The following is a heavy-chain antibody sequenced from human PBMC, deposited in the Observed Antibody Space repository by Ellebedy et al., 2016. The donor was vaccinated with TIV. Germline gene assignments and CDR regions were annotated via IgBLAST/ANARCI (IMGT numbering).Heavy chain of an antibody. V-gene: IGHV3-9*01. CDR1: GFTFDDYA. J-gene: IGHJ3*02. Sequence: SLKISXAASGFTFDDYAMHWVWQAPGKGLEWVSGISWNSGSIGYADSVKGRFTISRDNSKNTLYLQMNSLRAEDTAVYYCAKRKGETDAFDIWGQGTMVTVSS. CDR2: ISWNSGSI. CDR3: AKRKGETDAFDI. D-gene: IGHD3-16*01.